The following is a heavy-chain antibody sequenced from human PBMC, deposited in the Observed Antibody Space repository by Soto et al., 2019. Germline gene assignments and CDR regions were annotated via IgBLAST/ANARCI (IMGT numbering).Heavy chain of an antibody. CDR3: ARGSNCLSTDCYELAPDY. J-gene: IGHJ4*02. CDR2: IYYSGST. Sequence: TLSLTCTVSGGSISSYYWILIRQPPGKGLEWIGYIYYSGSTNYNPSLKSRVTISVDTSRNQFSLKLNSVTAADTAVYYCARGSNCLSTDCYELAPDYWGQGTLVTVSS. CDR1: GGSISSYY. V-gene: IGHV4-59*01. D-gene: IGHD2-2*01.